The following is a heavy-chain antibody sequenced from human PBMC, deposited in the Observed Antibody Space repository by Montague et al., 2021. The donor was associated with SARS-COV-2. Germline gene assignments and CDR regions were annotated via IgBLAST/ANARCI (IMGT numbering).Heavy chain of an antibody. CDR2: TFHSGTT. J-gene: IGHJ5*02. CDR3: ALPLGGARFDP. D-gene: IGHD6-25*01. V-gene: IGHV4-4*02. CDR1: GGSISSYNW. Sequence: SETLSLTCTVSGGSISSYNWWTLVRQPPGKGLEWIGDTFHSGTTNYNPSLKSRLTISVDKSKNPISLKLISVTAAATAMYYCALPLGGARFDPWGQGTLVTVSS.